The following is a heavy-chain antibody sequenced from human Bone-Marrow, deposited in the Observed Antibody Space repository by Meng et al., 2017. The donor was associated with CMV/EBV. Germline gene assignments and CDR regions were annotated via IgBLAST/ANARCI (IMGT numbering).Heavy chain of an antibody. CDR3: ARALAYCGGDCYSRGAYYYYGMDV. Sequence: GGSLRLSCAASGFTFSSYAMHWVRQAPGKGLEWVAVISYDGSNKYYADSVKGRFTISRDNYKNTLYLQMNSLRAEDTAVYYCARALAYCGGDCYSRGAYYYYGMDVWGQGTTVTVSS. CDR2: ISYDGSNK. CDR1: GFTFSSYA. V-gene: IGHV3-30*04. J-gene: IGHJ6*02. D-gene: IGHD2-21*01.